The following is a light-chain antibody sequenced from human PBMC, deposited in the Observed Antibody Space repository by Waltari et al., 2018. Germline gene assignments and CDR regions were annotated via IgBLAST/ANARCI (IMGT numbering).Light chain of an antibody. V-gene: IGKV1-39*01. CDR2: ATS. CDR3: QQSYTTPRT. J-gene: IGKJ2*01. Sequence: TFRASQNINTYLNWYQQKVGRAPNLLIYATSSLQSGVPSRFSGSGSGTHFTLTINSLQPEDFATYSCQQSYTTPRTFGQGTNLEIK. CDR1: QNINTY.